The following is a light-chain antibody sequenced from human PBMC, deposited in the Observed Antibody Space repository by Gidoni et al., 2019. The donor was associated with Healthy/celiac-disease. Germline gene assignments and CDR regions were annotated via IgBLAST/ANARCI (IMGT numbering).Light chain of an antibody. CDR2: GNS. J-gene: IGLJ1*01. V-gene: IGLV1-40*01. Sequence: QSVLTQPPSVSVAQGQRVTISCTGSSSNIGAGYDVPWYQQLPETAPKLIIYGNSNRPSGVPDRFSGSKSGTSASLAITRLQAEDEADYYCQSYDSSLSGYVFGTGTKVTVL. CDR3: QSYDSSLSGYV. CDR1: SSNIGAGYD.